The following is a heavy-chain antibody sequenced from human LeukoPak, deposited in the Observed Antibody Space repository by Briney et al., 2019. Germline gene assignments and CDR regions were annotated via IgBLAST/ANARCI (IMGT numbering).Heavy chain of an antibody. V-gene: IGHV3-48*03. D-gene: IGHD3-10*02. J-gene: IGHJ4*02. Sequence: PGGSLRLSCAASGFTFSSYEMNWVRQAPGKGLEWVSYISSSGSTIYYADSVKGRFTISRDNAKNSLYLQMNSLRAEDTAVYYCARAGLFSTQDFGYWGQGTLVTVSS. CDR2: ISSSGSTI. CDR1: GFTFSSYE. CDR3: ARAGLFSTQDFGY.